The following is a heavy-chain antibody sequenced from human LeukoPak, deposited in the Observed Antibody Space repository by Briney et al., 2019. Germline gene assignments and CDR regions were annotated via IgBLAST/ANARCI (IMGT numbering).Heavy chain of an antibody. D-gene: IGHD3-22*01. J-gene: IGHJ6*02. V-gene: IGHV3-53*01. CDR2: IYSGGST. Sequence: PGASLRLSCAASGFTVSSNYMSWVRQAPGKGLEWLSVIYSGGSTYYTNSVKGRFTISTDTSKNTLYLQMNSLRAEDTAVYYCAKDPRGYFDRSGDVPPFYSYTYGMDVWGQGTTVTVSS. CDR1: GFTVSSNY. CDR3: AKDPRGYFDRSGDVPPFYSYTYGMDV.